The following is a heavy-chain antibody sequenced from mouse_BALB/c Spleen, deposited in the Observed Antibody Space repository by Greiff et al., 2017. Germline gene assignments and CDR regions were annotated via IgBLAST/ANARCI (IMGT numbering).Heavy chain of an antibody. CDR3: ARALYYSSSFDY. D-gene: IGHD1-1*01. Sequence: QVQLKQSGPGLVAPSQSLSITCTVSGFSLTGYGVNWVRQPPGKGLEWLGMIWGDGSTDYNSALKSRLSISKDNSKSQVFLKMNSLQTDDTARYYCARALYYSSSFDYWGQGTTLTVSS. CDR2: IWGDGST. J-gene: IGHJ2*01. V-gene: IGHV2-6-7*01. CDR1: GFSLTGYG.